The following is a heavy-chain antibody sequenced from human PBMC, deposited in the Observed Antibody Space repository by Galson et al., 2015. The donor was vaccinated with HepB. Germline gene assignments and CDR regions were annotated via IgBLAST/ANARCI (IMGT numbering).Heavy chain of an antibody. D-gene: IGHD4-17*01. Sequence: SLRLSCAASGFTFSSYGMHWVRQAPGKGLEWVAVISYDGSNKYYADSVKGRFTISRDNSKNTLYLQMNSLRAEDTAVYYCAKGMRHTVTTNSAGYWGQGTLVTVSS. CDR1: GFTFSSYG. J-gene: IGHJ4*02. CDR3: AKGMRHTVTTNSAGY. V-gene: IGHV3-30*18. CDR2: ISYDGSNK.